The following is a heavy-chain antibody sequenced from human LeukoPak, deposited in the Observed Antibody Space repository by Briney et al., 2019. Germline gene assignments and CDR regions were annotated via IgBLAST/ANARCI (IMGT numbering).Heavy chain of an antibody. V-gene: IGHV3-64D*06. CDR1: GFTLRTYA. CDR3: VKDRWVDY. Sequence: GGSLRLSCVASGFTLRTYAMHWVRQAPGKGLEYVSSISSDGGSTFYADSVKGRFTISRDNSKNTLSLQMSSLRTEDTAVYYCVKDRWVDYWGQGTLVTVSS. CDR2: ISSDGGST. J-gene: IGHJ4*02. D-gene: IGHD4-23*01.